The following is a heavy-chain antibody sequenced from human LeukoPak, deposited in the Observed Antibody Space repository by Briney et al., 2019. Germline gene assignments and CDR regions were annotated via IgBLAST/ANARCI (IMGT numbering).Heavy chain of an antibody. CDR1: GYILSSYY. J-gene: IGHJ4*02. D-gene: IGHD2-21*02. CDR3: ARTYCGGDCNNRYFDY. CDR2: INPSGGST. Sequence: GASVKVSCKASGYILSSYYMHWMRQAPGQGLEWMGIINPSGGSTDYAQKFQGRVTMTRDKSTSTVYMGLNSLRSEDTALYYCARTYCGGDCNNRYFDYWGQGTLVTVSS. V-gene: IGHV1-46*01.